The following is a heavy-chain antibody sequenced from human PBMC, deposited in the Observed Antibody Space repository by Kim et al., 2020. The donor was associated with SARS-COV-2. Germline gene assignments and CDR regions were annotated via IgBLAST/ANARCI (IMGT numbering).Heavy chain of an antibody. CDR2: INHSGST. Sequence: SETLSLTCAVYGGSFSGYYWSWIRQPPGKGLEWIGEINHSGSTNYNPSLKSRVTISVDTSKNQFSLKLSSVTAADTAVYYCARGGIWTSASDYWGQGTLVTVSS. J-gene: IGHJ4*02. CDR3: ARGGIWTSASDY. V-gene: IGHV4-34*01. CDR1: GGSFSGYY. D-gene: IGHD2-15*01.